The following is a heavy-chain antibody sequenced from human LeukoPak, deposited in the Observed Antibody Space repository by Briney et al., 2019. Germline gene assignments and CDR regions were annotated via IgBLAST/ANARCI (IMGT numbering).Heavy chain of an antibody. V-gene: IGHV3-30*04. J-gene: IGHJ6*03. CDR3: ARDGNDYGDYGAKYMDV. CDR2: ISYDGSNK. CDR1: GFTFSSYA. D-gene: IGHD4-17*01. Sequence: GGSLRLSCAASGFTFSSYAMHWVRQAPGKGLEWVAVISYDGSNKYYADSVKGRFTISRDNSKNTLYLQMNSLRAEDTAVYYCARDGNDYGDYGAKYMDVWGKGTTVTVSS.